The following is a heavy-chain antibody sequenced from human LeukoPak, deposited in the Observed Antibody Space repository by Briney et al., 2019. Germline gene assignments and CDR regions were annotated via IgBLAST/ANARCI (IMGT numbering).Heavy chain of an antibody. D-gene: IGHD3-10*01. CDR3: ARDSTMVRGVLDY. CDR2: ISYDGNNK. CDR1: GFTFSNYW. V-gene: IGHV3-30-3*01. J-gene: IGHJ4*02. Sequence: GGSLRLSCAASGFTFSNYWMHWVRQAPGKGLEWAAVISYDGNNKYYADSVKGRFTISRDNSKNTLYLQMNSLRTEDTAVYYCARDSTMVRGVLDYWGQGALVTVSS.